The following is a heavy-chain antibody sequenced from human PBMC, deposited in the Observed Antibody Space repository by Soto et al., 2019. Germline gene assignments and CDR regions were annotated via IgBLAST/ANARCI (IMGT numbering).Heavy chain of an antibody. CDR3: ATQGLPNYYYSGMDV. J-gene: IGHJ6*02. Sequence: QVQLVQSGAEVKKPGSSVKVSCKASGGTFTSYAISWVRQAPGQGLEWMGGIIPIFGTADYAQKFQGRVTITADESTSTAYMELSSLRSEDTAVYYCATQGLPNYYYSGMDVWGQGTTVTVSS. V-gene: IGHV1-69*12. CDR2: IIPIFGTA. D-gene: IGHD5-18*01. CDR1: GGTFTSYA.